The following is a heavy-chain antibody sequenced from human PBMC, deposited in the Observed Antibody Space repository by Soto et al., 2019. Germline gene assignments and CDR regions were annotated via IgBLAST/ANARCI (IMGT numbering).Heavy chain of an antibody. V-gene: IGHV1-18*01. J-gene: IGHJ4*02. CDR1: GYTFTSYS. D-gene: IGHD3-22*01. CDR3: ARDRPRGYYDSSGYYGY. CDR2: ISAYNGNT. Sequence: ASVKVSCKASGYTFTSYSISWVRQAPGQGLEWMGWISAYNGNTNYAQKLQGRVTMTTDTSTSTAYMELRSLRSDDTAVYYCARDRPRGYYDSSGYYGYWGQGTLVTVSS.